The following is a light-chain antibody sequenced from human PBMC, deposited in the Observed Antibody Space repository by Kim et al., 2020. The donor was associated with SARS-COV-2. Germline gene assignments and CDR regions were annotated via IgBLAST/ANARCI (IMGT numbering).Light chain of an antibody. CDR1: SGHSSYA. CDR2: LNSDGSH. V-gene: IGLV4-69*01. CDR3: QTWGTGIG. J-gene: IGLJ3*02. Sequence: GSSVKLTCHLGSGHSSYASAWHQQQPEKGPRYLMKLNSDGSHSKGDGIPDRFSGSSSGAERYLTISSLQSEDEADYYCQTWGTGIGFGGGTKLTVL.